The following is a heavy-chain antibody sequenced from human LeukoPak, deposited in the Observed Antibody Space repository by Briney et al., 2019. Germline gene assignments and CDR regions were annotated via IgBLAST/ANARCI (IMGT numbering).Heavy chain of an antibody. CDR2: ISSSGSTI. Sequence: TGGSLRLSCAASGFTFSDYYMSWIRQAPGKGLEGVWYISSSGSTIYYADSVKGRFTISRDNAKNSLYLQMNSLRAEDTAVYYCARDAEVAATWQNYYYYGMDVWGQGTTVTVSS. CDR1: GFTFSDYY. CDR3: ARDAEVAATWQNYYYYGMDV. J-gene: IGHJ6*02. D-gene: IGHD6-19*01. V-gene: IGHV3-11*01.